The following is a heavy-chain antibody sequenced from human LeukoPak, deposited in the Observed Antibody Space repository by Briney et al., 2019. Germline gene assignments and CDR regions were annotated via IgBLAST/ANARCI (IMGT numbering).Heavy chain of an antibody. CDR3: ARMVRHYGSGGGFDP. V-gene: IGHV1-2*02. CDR2: INPNSGGT. J-gene: IGHJ5*02. CDR1: GYTFTGYY. Sequence: ASVKVSCKASGYTFTGYYMHWVRQAPGQGPEWMGWINPNSGGTNYAQKFQGRVTMTRDTSISTAYMELSRLRSDDTAVYYCARMVRHYGSGGGFDPWGQGTLVTVSS. D-gene: IGHD3-10*01.